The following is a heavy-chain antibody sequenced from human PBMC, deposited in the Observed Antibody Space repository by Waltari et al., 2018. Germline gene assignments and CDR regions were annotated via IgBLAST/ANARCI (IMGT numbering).Heavy chain of an antibody. D-gene: IGHD6-13*01. V-gene: IGHV3-7*01. CDR3: AREARIAAARWSYYYYYMDV. J-gene: IGHJ6*03. CDR2: IKQDGSEK. Sequence: EVQLVESGGGLVQPGGSLRLSCAASGFTFSSYWMSWVRQAPGKGLGGVANIKQDGSEKNYEDSVKGRFTITRDNAKNSLYLQMNSLRAEDTAVYYCAREARIAAARWSYYYYYMDVWGKGTTVTVSS. CDR1: GFTFSSYW.